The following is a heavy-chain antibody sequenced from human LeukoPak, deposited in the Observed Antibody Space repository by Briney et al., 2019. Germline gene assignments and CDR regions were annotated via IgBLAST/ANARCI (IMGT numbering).Heavy chain of an antibody. Sequence: GASVKVSCKASGYTFTGYYMHWVRQAPGQGLEWMGIINPSGGSTSYAQKFQGRVTMTRDTSTSTVYMELSSLRSEDTAVYYCARDSHQGSGYGYYFDYWGQGTLVTVSS. CDR2: INPSGGST. CDR3: ARDSHQGSGYGYYFDY. J-gene: IGHJ4*02. V-gene: IGHV1-46*01. CDR1: GYTFTGYY. D-gene: IGHD5-12*01.